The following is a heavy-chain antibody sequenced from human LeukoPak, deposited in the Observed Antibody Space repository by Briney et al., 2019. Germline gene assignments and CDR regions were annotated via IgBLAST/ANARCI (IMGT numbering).Heavy chain of an antibody. Sequence: PSQTLSLTCTVSGGSISSGGYYWSWIRRHPGKCLEWIGYIYYSGSTYHNPSLKSRVTISVDTSKNQFSLKLSSVTAADTAVYYCARVVYSYGSFDYWGQGTLVTVSS. CDR3: ARVVYSYGSFDY. CDR1: GGSISSGGYY. J-gene: IGHJ4*02. D-gene: IGHD5-18*01. CDR2: IYYSGST. V-gene: IGHV4-31*03.